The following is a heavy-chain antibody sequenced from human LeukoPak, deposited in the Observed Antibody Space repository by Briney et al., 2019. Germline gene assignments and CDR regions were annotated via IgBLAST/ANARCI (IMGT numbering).Heavy chain of an antibody. CDR1: GFTFSSYA. Sequence: GGSLRLSCAASGFTFSSYAMSWVRQAPGKGLEWVSPISGSGGSTYYADSVKGRFTISRDNSKNTLYLQTNSLRAEDTALYYCAKPNNYYLWSCYYNPWDYWAQGTMLTVSS. V-gene: IGHV3-23*01. J-gene: IGHJ4*02. CDR2: ISGSGGST. D-gene: IGHD3-3*01. CDR3: AKPNNYYLWSCYYNPWDY.